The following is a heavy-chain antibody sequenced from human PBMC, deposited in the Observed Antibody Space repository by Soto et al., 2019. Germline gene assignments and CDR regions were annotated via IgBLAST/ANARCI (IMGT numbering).Heavy chain of an antibody. CDR1: GFTFSNAW. CDR2: IKSKTDGGTT. CDR3: TTGTAMVILSYYYGMDV. Sequence: LRLSCAASGFTFSNAWMSWVRQAPGKGLEWVGRIKSKTDGGTTDYAAPVKGRFTISRDDSKNTLYLQMNSLKTEDTAVYYCTTGTAMVILSYYYGMDVWGQGTTVTVSS. D-gene: IGHD5-18*01. J-gene: IGHJ6*02. V-gene: IGHV3-15*01.